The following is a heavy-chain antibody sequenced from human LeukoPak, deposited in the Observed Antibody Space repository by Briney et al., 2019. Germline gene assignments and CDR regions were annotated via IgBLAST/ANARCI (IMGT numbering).Heavy chain of an antibody. Sequence: GGSLRLSCAVSGFTFSNYGMHWVRQAPGKGLEWVASIREDGSEKTSVDSVKGRSTISRDNAKNSLYLQMDSLRAEDTAVYYCARGPTNGQAFDYWGQGTLVSVSS. D-gene: IGHD2-8*01. J-gene: IGHJ4*02. CDR1: GFTFSNYG. CDR3: ARGPTNGQAFDY. CDR2: IREDGSEK. V-gene: IGHV3-7*01.